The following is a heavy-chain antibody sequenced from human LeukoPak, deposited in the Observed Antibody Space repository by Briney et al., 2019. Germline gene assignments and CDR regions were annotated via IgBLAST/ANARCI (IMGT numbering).Heavy chain of an antibody. Sequence: PGGSLRLSCAASGFTFSDYYMNWVRQAPGKGLEWVSSISSSSSYIYYADSVKGRFTISRDNAKNSLYLQMNSLRAEDTAVYYCAKSSLAGGYYFDYWGQGTLVTVSS. CDR3: AKSSLAGGYYFDY. D-gene: IGHD6-6*01. V-gene: IGHV3-21*01. CDR1: GFTFSDYY. CDR2: ISSSSSYI. J-gene: IGHJ4*02.